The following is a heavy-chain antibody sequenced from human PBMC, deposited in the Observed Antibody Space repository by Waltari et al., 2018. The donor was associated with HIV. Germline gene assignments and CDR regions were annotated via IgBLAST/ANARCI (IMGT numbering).Heavy chain of an antibody. CDR2: SRGGGET. CDR1: GFIFTELA. D-gene: IGHD3-10*01. J-gene: IGHJ3*01. V-gene: IGHV3-23*01. Sequence: QLFDFGGGLVEPGVSLRLSRSACGFIFTELALYWVGQAPGKGLEWVSASRGGGETFYADSVKGRFTISRDNSKNTLYLQMNSLRADDAAVYYCVKDSGRAADVFDLWGQGTMVTVSS. CDR3: VKDSGRAADVFDL.